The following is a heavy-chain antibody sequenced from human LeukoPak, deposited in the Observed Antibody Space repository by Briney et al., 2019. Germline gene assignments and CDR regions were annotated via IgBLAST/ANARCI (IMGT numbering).Heavy chain of an antibody. CDR2: IKWKTDGGTT. V-gene: IGHV3-15*01. D-gene: IGHD6-25*01. CDR1: GGSFSGYY. CDR3: TTDPSSGTD. Sequence: ETLSLTCAVYGGSFSGYYWSWVRQAPGKGLEWVGRIKWKTDGGTTDYAAPVKGRFTISRDDSKNTLYLQMNGLKTEDTAVYYCTTDPSSGTDWGQGTLVIVSS. J-gene: IGHJ4*02.